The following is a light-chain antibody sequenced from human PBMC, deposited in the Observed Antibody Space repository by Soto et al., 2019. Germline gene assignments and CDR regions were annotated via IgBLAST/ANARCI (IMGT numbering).Light chain of an antibody. J-gene: IGKJ5*01. V-gene: IGKV1-6*01. CDR3: QQANSFPIT. CDR1: QGIRND. CDR2: AAT. Sequence: DRFTITCRASQGIRNDLGWYQQKPGKAPKLLIYAATTLQSGVPSRFSGSGSGTDFTLTISSLQPEDFATYYCQQANSFPITFGQGTRLEIK.